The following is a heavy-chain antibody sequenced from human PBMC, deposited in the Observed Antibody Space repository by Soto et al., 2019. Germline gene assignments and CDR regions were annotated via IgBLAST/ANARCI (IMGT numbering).Heavy chain of an antibody. CDR2: VYYSGST. D-gene: IGHD3-9*01. Sequence: PSETLSLTCTVSGGSVSSSSYYWGWVRQPPGKGLEWIGSVYYSGSTYYNPSLESRVTISVDKSKNQFSLKLMSLSAADTAVCYCGRLEGLATISYYFGYWGQGALVTVSS. V-gene: IGHV4-39*01. J-gene: IGHJ4*02. CDR3: GRLEGLATISYYFGY. CDR1: GGSVSSSSYY.